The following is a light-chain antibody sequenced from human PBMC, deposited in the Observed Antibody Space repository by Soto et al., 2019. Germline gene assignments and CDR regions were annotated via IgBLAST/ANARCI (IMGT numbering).Light chain of an antibody. V-gene: IGKV1-5*03. CDR1: QTISSW. J-gene: IGKJ1*01. CDR3: QHSNSYSEA. CDR2: KAS. Sequence: DIQMTQSPSTLSGSVGDRVTITCRASQTISSWLAWYQQKPGKAPTLLIYKASTLKSGVPSRFSGSGSGTEFTLTTSSLQPDDFATYYCQHSNSYSEAFGQGTKVELK.